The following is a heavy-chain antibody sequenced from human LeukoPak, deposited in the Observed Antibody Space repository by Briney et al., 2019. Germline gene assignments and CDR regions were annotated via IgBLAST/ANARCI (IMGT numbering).Heavy chain of an antibody. CDR2: IYYSGST. Sequence: SETLSLTCTVSGGSISSYYWSWIRQPPGKGLEWIGYIYYSGSTNYNPSLKSRVTISVDTSKNQFSLKLSSVTAADTAVYYCARAKGYCRIAARIWFDPWGQGTLVTVSS. CDR1: GGSISSYY. D-gene: IGHD6-6*01. V-gene: IGHV4-59*01. CDR3: ARAKGYCRIAARIWFDP. J-gene: IGHJ5*02.